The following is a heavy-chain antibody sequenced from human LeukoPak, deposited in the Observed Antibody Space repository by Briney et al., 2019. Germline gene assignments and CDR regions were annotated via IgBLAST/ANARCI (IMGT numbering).Heavy chain of an antibody. Sequence: GESLKISCRVSGYNFGSYWIGWVRQMPGKGLEWMGIIYPGDSDTRYSPSFQGQVTISADKSISTAYLQWSSLKASDTAMYYCARVQGLLWFGESHFDYWGQGTLVTVSS. CDR2: IYPGDSDT. V-gene: IGHV5-51*01. CDR1: GYNFGSYW. D-gene: IGHD3-10*01. J-gene: IGHJ4*02. CDR3: ARVQGLLWFGESHFDY.